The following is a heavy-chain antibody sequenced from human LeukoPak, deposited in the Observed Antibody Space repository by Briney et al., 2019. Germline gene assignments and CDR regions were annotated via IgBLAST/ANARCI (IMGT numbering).Heavy chain of an antibody. CDR2: DSSTGGDK. D-gene: IGHD3-10*01. J-gene: IGHJ4*02. V-gene: IGHV3-11*01. CDR1: GVTFEDYY. Sequence: PGGSLRLSCRGSGVTFEDYYLSWIRQAPGKGLEWISYDSSTGGDKFYADPVKGRFTISRDNARNSVYMEMNDLMAEDTAFYYCARGENGSFDYLGQGTLVIVSS. CDR3: ARGENGSFDY.